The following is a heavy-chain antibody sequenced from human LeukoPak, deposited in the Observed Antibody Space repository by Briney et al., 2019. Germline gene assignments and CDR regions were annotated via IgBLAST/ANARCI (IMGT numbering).Heavy chain of an antibody. CDR3: ARERVSPHWFDY. J-gene: IGHJ4*02. V-gene: IGHV1-3*01. CDR2: INAGNGNT. Sequence: ASVKVSCKASGYTFTSYGISWVRQAPGQRLEWMGWINAGNGNTRYSQRLQGRVTLTRDTSASTSYMELSSLTSEDTAVYYCARERVSPHWFDYWGQGTLVTVSS. D-gene: IGHD1-1*01. CDR1: GYTFTSYG.